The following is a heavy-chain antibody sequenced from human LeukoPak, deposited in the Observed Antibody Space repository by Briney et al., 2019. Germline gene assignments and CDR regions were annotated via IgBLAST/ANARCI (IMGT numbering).Heavy chain of an antibody. CDR3: ASGGYSYGPFDY. J-gene: IGHJ4*02. V-gene: IGHV4-4*07. D-gene: IGHD5-18*01. Sequence: SETLSLTCTVSGGSISSYYWSWIRQPAGKGLEWIGRVYTSGSTNYNPSLKGRVTMSVDTSKNQFSLKLSSVTAADTAVYYCASGGYSYGPFDYWGQGTLVTVSS. CDR2: VYTSGST. CDR1: GGSISSYY.